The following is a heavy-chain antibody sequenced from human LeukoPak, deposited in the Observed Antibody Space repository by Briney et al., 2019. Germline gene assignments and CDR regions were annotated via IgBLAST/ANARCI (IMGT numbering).Heavy chain of an antibody. V-gene: IGHV3-23*01. CDR3: ASHLAMLGAFDI. D-gene: IGHD2-2*01. CDR1: GFTFSSYA. Sequence: GGSLRLSCAASGFTFSSYAMSWVRQAPGKGLEWVSAISGSGGSTYYADSVKGRFTISRDNSKNTLYLQMNSLRAEDTAVYYCASHLAMLGAFDIWGQGTMVTVSS. J-gene: IGHJ3*02. CDR2: ISGSGGST.